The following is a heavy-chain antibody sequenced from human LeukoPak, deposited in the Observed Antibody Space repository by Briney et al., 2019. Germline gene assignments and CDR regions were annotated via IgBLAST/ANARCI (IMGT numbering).Heavy chain of an antibody. J-gene: IGHJ6*03. V-gene: IGHV4-4*07. CDR3: ARGSGLYDFWSGYYGCYYYMDV. CDR2: IYTSGST. CDR1: GGSISSYY. D-gene: IGHD3-3*01. Sequence: PSETLSLTCTVSGGSISSYYWSWIRQPAGKGLEWIGRIYTSGSTNYNPSLKSRVTMSVDTSKNQFSLKLSSVTAADTAVYYCARGSGLYDFWSGYYGCYYYMDVWGKGTTVTVSS.